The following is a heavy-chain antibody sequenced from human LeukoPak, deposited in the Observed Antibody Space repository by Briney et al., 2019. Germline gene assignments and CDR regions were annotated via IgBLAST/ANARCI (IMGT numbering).Heavy chain of an antibody. CDR1: GFTFSSYG. D-gene: IGHD3-10*01. J-gene: IGHJ4*02. V-gene: IGHV3-30*03. CDR2: ISYDGSNK. Sequence: PGGSLRLSCAASGFTFSSYGMHWVRQAPGKGLEWVAVISYDGSNKYYADSVKGRFTISRDNSKNTLHLQMNSLRAEDTAVYYCATIGSGSYYTFDYWGQGTLVTVSS. CDR3: ATIGSGSYYTFDY.